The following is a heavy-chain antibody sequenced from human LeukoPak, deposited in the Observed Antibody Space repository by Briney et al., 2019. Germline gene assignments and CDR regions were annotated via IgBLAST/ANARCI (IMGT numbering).Heavy chain of an antibody. CDR3: AKDLWYGSGSYTAEQEVC. CDR2: ISGSGGST. J-gene: IGHJ4*02. D-gene: IGHD3-10*01. CDR1: GFTFSSYA. Sequence: PGGSLRLSCAASGFTFSSYAMSWVRQAPGKGLEWVSAISGSGGSTYYADSVKGRFTISRDNSKNTLYLQMNSLRAEDTAVYYCAKDLWYGSGSYTAEQEVCWGQGTLVTVSS. V-gene: IGHV3-23*01.